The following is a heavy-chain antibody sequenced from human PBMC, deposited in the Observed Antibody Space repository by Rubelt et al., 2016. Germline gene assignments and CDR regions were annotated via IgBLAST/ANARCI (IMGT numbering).Heavy chain of an antibody. CDR2: INKDGSDK. J-gene: IGHJ4*02. V-gene: IGHV3-7*03. Sequence: EVQLVESGGGLVQPGESLRLSCVASGFTFGSHWMGWVRQAPGKGLEWVANINKDGSDKYYLDPVRGRFTVARDNVENSLYLQLNSLRAEDTAVYYCARHGASCFDFWGQGTLVTVSS. D-gene: IGHD6-6*01. CDR1: GFTFGSHW. CDR3: ARHGASCFDF.